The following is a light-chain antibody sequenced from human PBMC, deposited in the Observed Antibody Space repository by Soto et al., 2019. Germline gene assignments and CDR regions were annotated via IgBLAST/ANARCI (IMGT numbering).Light chain of an antibody. J-gene: IGKJ2*01. CDR1: QTISSS. V-gene: IGKV1-39*01. CDR2: AAS. Sequence: EMQMTQSPSSLSASVGDRVTITCRASQTISSSLNWYQQKPGKAPDLLIYAASNLQSGLPARFSGSGSGSDFTLTISSLQPEDVATYYCQQSYSSPQMYTLGQGTRLDIK. CDR3: QQSYSSPQMYT.